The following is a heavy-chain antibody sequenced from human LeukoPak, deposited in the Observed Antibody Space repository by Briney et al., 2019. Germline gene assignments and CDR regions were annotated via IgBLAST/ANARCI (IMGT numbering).Heavy chain of an antibody. V-gene: IGHV3-72*01. D-gene: IGHD2-21*02. J-gene: IGHJ4*02. CDR2: SRNKANSYTT. Sequence: GGSLRLSCTASGFTFSNAWMSWVRQAPGKGLEWVGRSRNKANSYTTEYAASVEGRFTISRDDSKTSMFLHMNSLKTEDTAMYYCATSVVPATPFDYWGQGTLVTVSS. CDR3: ATSVVPATPFDY. CDR1: GFTFSNAW.